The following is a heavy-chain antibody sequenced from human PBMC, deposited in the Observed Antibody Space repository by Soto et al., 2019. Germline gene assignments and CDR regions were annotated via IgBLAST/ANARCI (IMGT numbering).Heavy chain of an antibody. CDR2: IRSKAYGGTT. J-gene: IGHJ4*02. D-gene: IGHD3-22*01. CDR3: TKVRADYYDSSGPNY. CDR1: GFNLGDYA. Sequence: GESLKISCKGSGFNLGDYAMSWFRQDQGKGLEWVGFIRSKAYGGTTEYAASVKGRFTISRDDSKSIAYLQMNSLKTEDTAVYYCTKVRADYYDSSGPNYWGQGTLVTVSS. V-gene: IGHV3-49*03.